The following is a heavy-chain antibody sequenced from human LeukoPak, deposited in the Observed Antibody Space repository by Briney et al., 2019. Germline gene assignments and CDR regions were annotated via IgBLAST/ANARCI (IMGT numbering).Heavy chain of an antibody. D-gene: IGHD3-9*01. CDR3: ARDQGLTGYFDY. CDR2: INPSGGST. CDR1: GYSFTNYY. V-gene: IGHV1-46*01. Sequence: ASVKVSCKTSGYSFTNYYMHWVRQAPGQGLEWMGIINPSGGSTNYAQKFQGRVTKTRDTSTSTVYMELSSLRSEDTAVYYCARDQGLTGYFDYWGQGTLVTVSS. J-gene: IGHJ4*02.